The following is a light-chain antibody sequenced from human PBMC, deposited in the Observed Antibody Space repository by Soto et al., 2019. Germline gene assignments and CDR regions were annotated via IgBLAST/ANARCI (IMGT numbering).Light chain of an antibody. Sequence: IQMTQSPSTLSAAVGDRVTIACRASQSISSWVAWYQHKPGKAPKVLIYKASSLQSGVPSRFSGSGSGTEFTLTISSLPPDDVATYYCQQYDSYPYSFGQGTKVEIK. CDR2: KAS. V-gene: IGKV1-5*03. J-gene: IGKJ2*03. CDR1: QSISSW. CDR3: QQYDSYPYS.